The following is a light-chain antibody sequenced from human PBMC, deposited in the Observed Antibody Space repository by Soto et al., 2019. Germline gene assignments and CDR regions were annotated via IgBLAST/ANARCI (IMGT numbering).Light chain of an antibody. V-gene: IGLV3-21*04. CDR3: QVWDSSSDHHVV. J-gene: IGLJ2*01. CDR1: HIGSKS. CDR2: YDS. Sequence: SYELTQPPSVSVAPGKTARITCGGNHIGSKSVHWYQQKPGQAPVLVIYYDSDRPSGIPERFSGSNSGNTATLTISRVEAGDEADYYCQVWDSSSDHHVVFGGGTKLTVL.